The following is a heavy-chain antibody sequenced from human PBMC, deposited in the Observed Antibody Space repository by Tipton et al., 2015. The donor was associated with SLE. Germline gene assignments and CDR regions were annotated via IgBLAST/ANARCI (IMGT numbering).Heavy chain of an antibody. D-gene: IGHD2-2*01. CDR3: VVCSPSSCAYFDY. CDR2: IYTGGNT. CDR1: GGSITSHF. Sequence: TLSLTCTVSGGSITSHFWTWIRQPAGKGLEWIGRIYTGGNTKYNPSLESRVTLSADASKAQFSLKLTSVTAADTAVYYCVVCSPSSCAYFDYWGQGRLVTVSS. J-gene: IGHJ4*02. V-gene: IGHV4-4*07.